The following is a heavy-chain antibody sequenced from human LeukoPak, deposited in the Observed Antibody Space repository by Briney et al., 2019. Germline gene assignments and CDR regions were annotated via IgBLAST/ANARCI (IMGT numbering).Heavy chain of an antibody. CDR3: ARQVYKEYYYYMDV. V-gene: IGHV1-69*06. D-gene: IGHD6-6*01. CDR2: IIPIFGTA. J-gene: IGHJ6*03. CDR1: GGTFSSYA. Sequence: GASVKVSCKASGGTFSSYAISWVRQAPGQGLEWMGGIIPIFGTANYAQKFQGRVTITADKSTSTAYMELSSLRSEDTAVYYCARQVYKEYYYYMDVWGKGTTVTVSS.